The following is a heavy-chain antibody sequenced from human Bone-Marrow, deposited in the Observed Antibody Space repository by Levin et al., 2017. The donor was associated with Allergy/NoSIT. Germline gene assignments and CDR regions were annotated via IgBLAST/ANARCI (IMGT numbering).Heavy chain of an antibody. V-gene: IGHV4-39*01. CDR2: IYYSGSI. CDR3: ARSLGCPSSGSVWFDP. CDR1: GVSINRSTSY. D-gene: IGHD3-10*01. Sequence: SQTLSLTCTVSGVSINRSTSYWGWIRQPPGKGLDWIGNIYYSGSIYYNPSLKSRVTISVDTSKNQFSLKLRSVTAADTAVYYCARSLGCPSSGSVWFDPWGQGTLVTVSS. J-gene: IGHJ5*02.